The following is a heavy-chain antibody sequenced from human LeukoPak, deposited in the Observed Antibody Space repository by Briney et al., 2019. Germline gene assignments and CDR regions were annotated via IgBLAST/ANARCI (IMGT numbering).Heavy chain of an antibody. J-gene: IGHJ4*02. CDR2: IYYSGST. CDR1: GGSISSYY. Sequence: SETLSLTCTVSGGSISSYYWGWIRQPPGKGLEWIGYIYYSGSTNYNPSLKSRVTISVDTSKNQFSLKLSSVTAADTAVYYCARDRSLGEQLEFDYWGQGTLVTVSS. CDR3: ARDRSLGEQLEFDY. D-gene: IGHD6-13*01. V-gene: IGHV4-59*01.